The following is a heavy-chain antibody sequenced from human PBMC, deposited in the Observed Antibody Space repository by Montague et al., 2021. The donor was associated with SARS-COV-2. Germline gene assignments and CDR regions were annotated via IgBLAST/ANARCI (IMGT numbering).Heavy chain of an antibody. Sequence: SETLSLTCAVSGGPITSDNWNCSLQPPGKGLEYIGYIYHRGSTTYNPSLKSRVSISVDTSKNQFSLKLRSVTAADTAVYYCARGLENYGSGSHHFAPWGQGTLVTVSS. CDR3: ARGLENYGSGSHHFAP. D-gene: IGHD3-10*01. CDR2: IYHRGST. V-gene: IGHV4-59*01. J-gene: IGHJ5*02. CDR1: GGPITSDN.